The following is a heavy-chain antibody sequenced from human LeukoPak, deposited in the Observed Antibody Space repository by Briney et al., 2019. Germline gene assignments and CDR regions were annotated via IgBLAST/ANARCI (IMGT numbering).Heavy chain of an antibody. J-gene: IGHJ4*02. CDR3: ARGQPGDPIDY. Sequence: GGSLRLSCAASGFTFSSYGMHWVRQAPGKGLEWVAVIWNDGSNKYYADSVKGRFTISRDNSKNTLYLQMNSLRAEDTAVYYCARGQPGDPIDYWGQGTLVTVSS. D-gene: IGHD1-14*01. CDR2: IWNDGSNK. V-gene: IGHV3-33*01. CDR1: GFTFSSYG.